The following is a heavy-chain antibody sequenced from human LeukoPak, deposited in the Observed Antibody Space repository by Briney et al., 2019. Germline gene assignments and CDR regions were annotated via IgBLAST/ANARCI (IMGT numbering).Heavy chain of an antibody. V-gene: IGHV1-18*01. Sequence: GASVKVSCKASGYTLSSYGISWVRQAPGQGLEWMGWISAYNGNTNYAQKLQGRVTMTTDTSTSTAYMELRSLRSDDTAVYYCAREYGDYVGEVNFDYWGQGTLVTVSS. J-gene: IGHJ4*02. CDR3: AREYGDYVGEVNFDY. D-gene: IGHD4-17*01. CDR1: GYTLSSYG. CDR2: ISAYNGNT.